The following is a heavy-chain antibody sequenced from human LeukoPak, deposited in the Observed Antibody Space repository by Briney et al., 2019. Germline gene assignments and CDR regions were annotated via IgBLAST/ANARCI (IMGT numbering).Heavy chain of an antibody. CDR1: GGSISSYY. V-gene: IGHV4-59*01. CDR3: ARGLRVGAPDY. J-gene: IGHJ4*02. CDR2: IYYSGYT. Sequence: SETLSLTCTVSGGSISSYYWSWIRQPPGKGLEWIGYIYYSGYTNYNPSLKSRVTISVDTSKNQLSLKLSSVTAADTAVYYCARGLRVGAPDYWGQGTLVTVSS. D-gene: IGHD1-26*01.